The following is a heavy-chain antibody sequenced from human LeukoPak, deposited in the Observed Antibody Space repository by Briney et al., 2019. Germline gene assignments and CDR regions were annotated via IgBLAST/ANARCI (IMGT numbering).Heavy chain of an antibody. V-gene: IGHV3-20*04. D-gene: IGHD3-10*01. J-gene: IGHJ6*03. Sequence: AGGSLRLSCAASGFTFDDYGMSWVRQAPGKGLEWVSGINWNGGSTGYADSVKGRFTISRDNAKNSLYLQMNSLKAEDTALYYCARDDHYGSGSYISYYYYYMDVWGKGTTVTVSS. CDR2: INWNGGST. CDR3: ARDDHYGSGSYISYYYYYMDV. CDR1: GFTFDDYG.